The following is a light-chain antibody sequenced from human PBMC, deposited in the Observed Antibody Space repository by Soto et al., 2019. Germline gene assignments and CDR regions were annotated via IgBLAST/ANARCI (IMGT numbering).Light chain of an antibody. CDR1: QTISRW. J-gene: IGKJ5*01. V-gene: IGKV1-5*01. CDR2: DAS. Sequence: DIQLTQTPSTLSASVGDEVTITCRASQTISRWLAWYQQKPGRAPKLLIYDASTLESGVPSRFSGSGSETEFTLTISRLQPDDFATSFCHSRASGQGTRLEIK. CDR3: HSRA.